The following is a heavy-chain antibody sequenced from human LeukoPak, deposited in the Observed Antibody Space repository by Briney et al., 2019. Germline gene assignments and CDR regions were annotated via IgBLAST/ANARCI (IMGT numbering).Heavy chain of an antibody. V-gene: IGHV4-59*01. J-gene: IGHJ6*02. D-gene: IGHD3-10*01. CDR2: IYYSGST. CDR1: GGSISSYY. CDR3: ARGGVVRGVLGGMDV. Sequence: SQTLSLTCTVSGGSISSYYWSWIRQPPGKGLEWIGYIYYSGSTNYNPSLKSRVTISVDTSKNQFSLKLSSVTAADTAVYYCARGGVVRGVLGGMDVWGQGTTVTVSS.